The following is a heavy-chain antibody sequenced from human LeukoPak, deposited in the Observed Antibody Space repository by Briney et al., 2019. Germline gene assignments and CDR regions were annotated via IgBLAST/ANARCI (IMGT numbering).Heavy chain of an antibody. J-gene: IGHJ4*02. Sequence: GASVKVSCKASGGTFSSYAISWVRQAPGQGLEWMGGIIPIFGTANYAQKFQGRVTMTRNTSISTAYMELSSLRSEDTAVYYCARGPSSFTGLDIDYWGQGTLVTVSS. CDR3: ARGPSSFTGLDIDY. CDR2: IIPIFGTA. CDR1: GGTFSSYA. V-gene: IGHV1-69*05. D-gene: IGHD1-14*01.